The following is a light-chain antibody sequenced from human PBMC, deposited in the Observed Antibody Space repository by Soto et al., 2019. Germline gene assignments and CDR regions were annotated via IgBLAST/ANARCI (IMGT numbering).Light chain of an antibody. CDR1: QTVNNY. Sequence: EIILTQSPDTLSLSPGERATLSCRASQTVNNYLAWYQQKPGQAPRLLIYDASIRATGIPARFSGSGSGTDFTLTISSLEPEDFAVYFCQQRSDWPPITFGQGTRLEIK. V-gene: IGKV3-11*01. CDR2: DAS. J-gene: IGKJ5*01. CDR3: QQRSDWPPIT.